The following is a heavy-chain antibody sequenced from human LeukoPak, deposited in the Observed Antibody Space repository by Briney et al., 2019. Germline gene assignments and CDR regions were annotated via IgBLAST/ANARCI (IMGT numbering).Heavy chain of an antibody. CDR2: INPNSGGK. V-gene: IGHV1-2*02. CDR3: AALKVDNSWFDP. Sequence: ASVNVSCKASGYTFTGYYMHWVRQAPGQGLEWTGWINPNSGGKNYAQKFQGRVTMTRDTSISTAYMEMSRLRSDDTAVYYCAALKVDNSWFDPWGQGSLVTVSS. D-gene: IGHD5-12*01. CDR1: GYTFTGYY. J-gene: IGHJ5*02.